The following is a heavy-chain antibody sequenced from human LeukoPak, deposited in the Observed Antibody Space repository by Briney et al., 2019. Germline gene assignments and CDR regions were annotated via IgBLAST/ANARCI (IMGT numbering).Heavy chain of an antibody. V-gene: IGHV3-48*03. D-gene: IGHD4-17*01. J-gene: IGHJ4*02. CDR1: GFTFSSYE. Sequence: AGGSLRLSCAASGFTFSSYEMNWVRQAPGKGLEWVSYISSSGSTIYYADSVKGRFTISRDNAKNSLYLQMNSLRAEDTAVYYCARALGDYDNDYWGQGTLVTVSS. CDR2: ISSSGSTI. CDR3: ARALGDYDNDY.